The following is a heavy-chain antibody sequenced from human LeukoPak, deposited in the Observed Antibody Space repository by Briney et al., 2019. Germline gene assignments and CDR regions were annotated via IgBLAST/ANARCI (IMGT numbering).Heavy chain of an antibody. CDR1: GFTFDDYG. D-gene: IGHD3-22*01. CDR3: ARVGDSSGYYYDYYYYYYMDV. V-gene: IGHV3-20*04. CDR2: INWNGGST. Sequence: GGSLRLSCAASGFTFDDYGMSWVRQAPGKGLEWVSGINWNGGSTGYADSVKGRFTISRDNAENSLYLQMNSLRAEDTALYYCARVGDSSGYYYDYYYYYYMDVWGKGTTVTVSS. J-gene: IGHJ6*03.